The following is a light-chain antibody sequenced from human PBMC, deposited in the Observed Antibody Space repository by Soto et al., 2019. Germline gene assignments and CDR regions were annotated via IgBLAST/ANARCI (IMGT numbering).Light chain of an antibody. CDR1: QSVNNNF. Sequence: EIVLTHSPGTLSLSPGERATLSCRASQSVNNNFLAWYQQKPGQAPRLLIYGASSRATGIPDRFSGRGSGTDFTLTSSRLEPGDFAMYYCQQYDSLPRTFGQGTKVEVK. V-gene: IGKV3-20*01. J-gene: IGKJ1*01. CDR2: GAS. CDR3: QQYDSLPRT.